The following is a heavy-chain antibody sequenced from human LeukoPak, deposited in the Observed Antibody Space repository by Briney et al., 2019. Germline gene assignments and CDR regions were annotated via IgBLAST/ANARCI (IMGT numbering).Heavy chain of an antibody. V-gene: IGHV3-21*01. CDR2: ISSSSSYI. D-gene: IGHD3-10*01. J-gene: IGHJ4*02. CDR3: VKVAKYYYGSETYYFFEH. Sequence: GGSLRLSCAASEFIVSINYMTWVRQAPGKGLEWVSSISSSSSYIYYADSVKGRFTISRDNAKNSLYLQMNSLRVEDTGIYYCVKVAKYYYGSETYYFFEHWGQGTPVTASS. CDR1: EFIVSINY.